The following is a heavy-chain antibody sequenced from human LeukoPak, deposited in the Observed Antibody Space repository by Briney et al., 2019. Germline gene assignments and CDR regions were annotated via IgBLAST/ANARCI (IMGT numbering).Heavy chain of an antibody. CDR2: IYYSGST. J-gene: IGHJ4*02. Sequence: SETLSLTCTVSGGSISSYYWSWIRQPPGKGLEWIGYIYYSGSTNYNPSLKSRVTISVDTSKNQFSLKLSSVTAADTAVYYCARVSSKDIVVVVAATTLGYFDYWGQGTLVTVSS. V-gene: IGHV4-59*08. CDR1: GGSISSYY. D-gene: IGHD2-15*01. CDR3: ARVSSKDIVVVVAATTLGYFDY.